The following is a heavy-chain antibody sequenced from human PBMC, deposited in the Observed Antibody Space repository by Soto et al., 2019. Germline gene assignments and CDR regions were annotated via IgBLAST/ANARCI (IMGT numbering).Heavy chain of an antibody. Sequence: GGSLRLSCAASGFTFSSYAMSWVRQAPGKGLEWVSAISGSGGSTYYADSVKGRFTISRDNSKNTLYLQMNSLRAEDTAVYYCAKTPPMVRGVILLDVYWGQGTLVTVSS. CDR2: ISGSGGST. J-gene: IGHJ4*02. V-gene: IGHV3-23*01. CDR3: AKTPPMVRGVILLDVY. D-gene: IGHD3-10*01. CDR1: GFTFSSYA.